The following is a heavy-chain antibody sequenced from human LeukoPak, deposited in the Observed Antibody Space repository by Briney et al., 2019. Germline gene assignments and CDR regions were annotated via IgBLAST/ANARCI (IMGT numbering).Heavy chain of an antibody. CDR2: IYHSGST. Sequence: PSETLSLTCTVSGYSISSGYYWGWIRQPPGKGLEWIGSIYHSGSTYYNPSLKSRVTISVDTSKNQFSLKLSSVTAADTAVYYCARSEVSSSWYGPNPFDYWGQGTLVTVPS. D-gene: IGHD6-13*01. CDR3: ARSEVSSSWYGPNPFDY. J-gene: IGHJ4*02. CDR1: GYSISSGYY. V-gene: IGHV4-38-2*02.